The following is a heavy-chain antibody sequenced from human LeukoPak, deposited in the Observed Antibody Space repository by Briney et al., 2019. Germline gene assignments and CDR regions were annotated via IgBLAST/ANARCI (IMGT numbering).Heavy chain of an antibody. V-gene: IGHV1-3*01. CDR1: GFTFTSYA. D-gene: IGHD3-22*01. CDR3: ARESDYYDSSGYLPPGY. Sequence: ASVKVSCKASGFTFTSYAMHWVRQAPGQRLEWMGWINAGNGNTKYSQKFQGRVTITRDTSASTAYMELSSLRSEDTAVYYCARESDYYDSSGYLPPGYWGQGTLVTVSS. CDR2: INAGNGNT. J-gene: IGHJ4*02.